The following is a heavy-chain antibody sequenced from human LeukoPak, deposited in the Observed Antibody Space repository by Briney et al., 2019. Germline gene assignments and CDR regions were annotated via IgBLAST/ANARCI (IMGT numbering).Heavy chain of an antibody. CDR2: IYFSGRT. CDR1: GGAISSSSHF. J-gene: IGHJ4*02. CDR3: ARHAMDIIVVPAFEY. D-gene: IGHD2-2*03. V-gene: IGHV4-39*01. Sequence: MTSETLSLTCTVSGGAISSSSHFWGWIRQPPGKGLEWIGTIYFSGRTSYNPSLKSRVTISVDTSKNQFSLNLSSVTAADTAVYYCARHAMDIIVVPAFEYWGQGTLVTVSS.